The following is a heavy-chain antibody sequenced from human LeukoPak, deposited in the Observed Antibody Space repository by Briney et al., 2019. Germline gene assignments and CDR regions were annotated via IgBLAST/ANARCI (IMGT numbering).Heavy chain of an antibody. CDR2: ISWNSGSI. CDR1: GFTFDDYA. D-gene: IGHD3-22*01. J-gene: IGHJ3*02. Sequence: GGSLRLSCAASGFTFDDYAMHWVRQAPGKGPEWVSGISWNSGSIGYADSVKGRFTISRDNAKNSLYLQMNSLRAEDTALYYRAKDSGYYYLNDAFDIWGQGTMVTVSS. CDR3: AKDSGYYYLNDAFDI. V-gene: IGHV3-9*01.